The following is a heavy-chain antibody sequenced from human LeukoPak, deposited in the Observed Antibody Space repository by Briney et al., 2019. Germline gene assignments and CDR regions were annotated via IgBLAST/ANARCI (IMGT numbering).Heavy chain of an antibody. V-gene: IGHV4-39*07. CDR1: GGSISSSSYY. Sequence: PSETLSLTCTVSGGSISSSSYYWGWIHQPPGKGLEWIGSIYYSGSTYYNPSLKSRVTISVDTSKNQFSLKLSSVTAADTAVYYCARDFGVAASLYYSYGMDVSGQGTTVTDSS. J-gene: IGHJ6*02. CDR2: IYYSGST. D-gene: IGHD2-15*01. CDR3: ARDFGVAASLYYSYGMDV.